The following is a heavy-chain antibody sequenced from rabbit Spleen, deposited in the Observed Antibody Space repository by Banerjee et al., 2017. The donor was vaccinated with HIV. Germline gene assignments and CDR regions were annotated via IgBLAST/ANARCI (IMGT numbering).Heavy chain of an antibody. J-gene: IGHJ4*01. Sequence: QSLEESGGDLVKPGASLTLTCTASGFSFSSSYWICWVRQAPGKGLEWIACIATSSGRQYSASWVNGRFTISKASSTTVTLQMSSLTAADTATYFCARGPSDGYWFYFNLWGQGTLVTVS. V-gene: IGHV1S40*01. CDR2: IATSSGRQ. D-gene: IGHD6-1*01. CDR1: GFSFSSSYW. CDR3: ARGPSDGYWFYFNL.